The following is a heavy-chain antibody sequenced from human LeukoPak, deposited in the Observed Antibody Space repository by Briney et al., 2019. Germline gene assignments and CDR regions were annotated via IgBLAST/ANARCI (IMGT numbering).Heavy chain of an antibody. CDR1: GGSISSYY. CDR3: AGGSSEGWFDP. CDR2: INHSGST. D-gene: IGHD6-6*01. J-gene: IGHJ5*02. Sequence: TSETLSLTCTVSGGSISSYYWSWIRQPPGKGLEWIGEINHSGSTNYNPSLKSRVTISVDTSKNQFSLKLSSVTAADTAVYYCAGGSSEGWFDPWGQGTLVTVSS. V-gene: IGHV4-34*01.